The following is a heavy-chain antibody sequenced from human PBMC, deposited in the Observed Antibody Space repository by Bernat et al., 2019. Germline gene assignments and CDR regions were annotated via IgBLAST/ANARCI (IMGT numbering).Heavy chain of an antibody. V-gene: IGHV1-69*06. CDR2: IIPIFGTA. CDR1: GGTFSSYA. D-gene: IGHD5-24*01. CDR3: ARVGETRDGYNPVWFDP. J-gene: IGHJ5*02. Sequence: QVQLVQSGAEVKKPGSSVKVSCKASGGTFSSYAISWVRQAPGQGLEWMGGIIPIFGTANYAQKFQGRVTITADKSTSTAYMELSSLRSEDTAVYYCARVGETRDGYNPVWFDPWGQGTLVTVSS.